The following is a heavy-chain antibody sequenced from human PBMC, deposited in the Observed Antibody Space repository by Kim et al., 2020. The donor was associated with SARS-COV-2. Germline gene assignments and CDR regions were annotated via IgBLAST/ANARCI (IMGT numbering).Heavy chain of an antibody. V-gene: IGHV5-51*01. CDR1: GYSFTSYW. D-gene: IGHD5-18*01. Sequence: GESLKISCKGSGYSFTSYWIGWVRQMPGKGLEWMGIIYPDDSDTRYSPSFQGQVTISADKSISTAYLQWSSLKASETAMYYCARPRTAMAPDYWGQGTLVTVSS. J-gene: IGHJ4*02. CDR3: ARPRTAMAPDY. CDR2: IYPDDSDT.